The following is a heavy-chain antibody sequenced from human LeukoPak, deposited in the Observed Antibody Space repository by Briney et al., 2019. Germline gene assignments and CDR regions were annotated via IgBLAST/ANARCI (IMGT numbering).Heavy chain of an antibody. D-gene: IGHD1-1*01. Sequence: SETLSLTCSVSGGSITFYYWNWIRKPAGKGLEWIGRIHTSGTTNYNPSLKSRVTMSIDTSLKKFSLNLTSVTAADTAVYYCASSSWKKTFDYWGQGALVTVSS. J-gene: IGHJ4*02. CDR1: GGSITFYY. CDR2: IHTSGTT. CDR3: ASSSWKKTFDY. V-gene: IGHV4-4*07.